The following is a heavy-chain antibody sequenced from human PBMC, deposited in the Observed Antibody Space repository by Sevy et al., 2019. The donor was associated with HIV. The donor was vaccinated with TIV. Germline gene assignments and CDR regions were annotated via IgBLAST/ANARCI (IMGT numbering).Heavy chain of an antibody. D-gene: IGHD6-19*01. CDR2: ISYDGSNK. Sequence: GGSLRLSCAASGFTFSSYAMHWVRQAPGKGLEWVAVISYDGSNKYYADSLKGRFTISRDNSKNTLYLQMNSLRAEDTAVYYCARGGDSSGWYPLYYWGQGTLVTVSS. CDR1: GFTFSSYA. V-gene: IGHV3-30*04. J-gene: IGHJ4*02. CDR3: ARGGDSSGWYPLYY.